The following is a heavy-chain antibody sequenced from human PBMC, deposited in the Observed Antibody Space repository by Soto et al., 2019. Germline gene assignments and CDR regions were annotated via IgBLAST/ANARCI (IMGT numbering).Heavy chain of an antibody. J-gene: IGHJ4*02. Sequence: AATXSLTCSVSGYSIIISVCLTWVRQPPGKGLEWIGEVFHTGNTNYNPSLKSRVTMSVDKSTNEFSLKVTSVTAADTAIYYCARKAWVRFEYWGQGALVTVYS. CDR3: ARKAWVRFEY. V-gene: IGHV4-4*02. D-gene: IGHD2-21*01. CDR1: GYSIIISVC. CDR2: VFHTGNT.